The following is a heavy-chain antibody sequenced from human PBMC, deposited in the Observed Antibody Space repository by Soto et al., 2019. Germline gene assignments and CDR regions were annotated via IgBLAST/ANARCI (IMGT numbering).Heavy chain of an antibody. CDR3: AREMSSGWRDY. V-gene: IGHV1-8*01. J-gene: IGHJ4*02. D-gene: IGHD6-19*01. CDR2: MNPNSGNT. CDR1: GYTFTSYD. Sequence: QVQLVQSGAEVKKPGASVKVSCKASGYTFTSYDMKWVRQAPGQGLEWMGWMNPNSGNTGYAQKFQGRVTMPRKTSISTAYMELSSLRSEDTAVYYCAREMSSGWRDYWGQVPLVTVSS.